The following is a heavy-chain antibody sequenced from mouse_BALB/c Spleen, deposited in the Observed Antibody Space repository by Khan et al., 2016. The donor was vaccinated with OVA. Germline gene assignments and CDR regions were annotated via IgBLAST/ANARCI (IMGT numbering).Heavy chain of an antibody. D-gene: IGHD1-2*01. Sequence: QIQLVQSGPELKKPGETVKISCKASGYIFTNYGINWVKQAPGEGLKWMGWIKTNSGDPTYAEEFKGRFAFSLETSARTAYLQINNLKNEDTATYFCARRLNALDYWGRGTSVTVSS. CDR2: IKTNSGDP. CDR3: ARRLNALDY. V-gene: IGHV9-3*02. J-gene: IGHJ4*01. CDR1: GYIFTNYG.